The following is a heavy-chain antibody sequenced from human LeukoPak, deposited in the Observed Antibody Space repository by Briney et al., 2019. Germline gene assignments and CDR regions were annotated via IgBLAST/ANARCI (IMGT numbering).Heavy chain of an antibody. CDR1: EFSVGSTY. V-gene: IGHV3-66*01. Sequence: PGGSLRLSCAASEFSVGSTYMTWVRQAPGKGLEWVSLIYSGGSTYYADSVKGRFTISRDNSKNTLYLQMNSVRAEDTAVYYCARVPFGYYYFDYWGQGTLVTVSS. J-gene: IGHJ4*02. D-gene: IGHD3-3*01. CDR2: IYSGGST. CDR3: ARVPFGYYYFDY.